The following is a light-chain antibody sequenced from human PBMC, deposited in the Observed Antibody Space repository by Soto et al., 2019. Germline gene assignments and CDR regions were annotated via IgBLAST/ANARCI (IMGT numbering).Light chain of an antibody. J-gene: IGKJ1*01. CDR3: QQYNSYSWT. Sequence: DSQMTQSPSTLSASVGDRVTITCRASQSISSCLAWYQQKPGKAPKLLIYDASSSESGVPSRCSGSRAGTEFTLTISSLQPDDFSTYYCQQYNSYSWTFGQGTKVDI. V-gene: IGKV1-5*01. CDR2: DAS. CDR1: QSISSC.